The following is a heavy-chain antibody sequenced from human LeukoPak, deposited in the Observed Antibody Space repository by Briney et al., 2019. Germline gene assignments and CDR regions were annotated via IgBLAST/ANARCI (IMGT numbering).Heavy chain of an antibody. D-gene: IGHD1-26*01. V-gene: IGHV3-30*03. CDR2: ISYDGSDK. CDR3: AREFFDREGGTTVLDY. Sequence: GGSLRLSCAASGFTFSSYAMHWVHQAPGKGLEWVAVISYDGSDKYYADSVKGRFTISRDNSKDTLYLQMNSLRAEDTAVYYCAREFFDREGGTTVLDYWGQGTLVTVSS. J-gene: IGHJ4*02. CDR1: GFTFSSYA.